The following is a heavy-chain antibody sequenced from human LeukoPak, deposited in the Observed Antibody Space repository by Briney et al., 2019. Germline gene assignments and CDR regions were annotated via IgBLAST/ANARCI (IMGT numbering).Heavy chain of an antibody. J-gene: IGHJ5*02. Sequence: GASVKVSCKASGYTFTSYDINWVRQATGQGLEWMGWMNPNSGNTGYAQKLQGRVTMTRNTSISTAYMELSSLRSEDTAVYYCARARPGYSSSWYRYWFDPWGQGTLVTVSS. CDR3: ARARPGYSSSWYRYWFDP. V-gene: IGHV1-8*01. CDR2: MNPNSGNT. CDR1: GYTFTSYD. D-gene: IGHD6-13*01.